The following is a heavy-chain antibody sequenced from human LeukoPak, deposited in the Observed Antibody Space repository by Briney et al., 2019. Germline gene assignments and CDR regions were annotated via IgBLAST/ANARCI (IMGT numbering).Heavy chain of an antibody. D-gene: IGHD2-2*01. J-gene: IGHJ5*02. CDR2: INRSGST. CDR1: GGSFSGYY. V-gene: IGHV4-34*01. CDR3: ARGSRSTSWPRFDP. Sequence: PSETLSLTCAVYGGSFSGYYWSWIRQPPGKGLEWIGEINRSGSTNYNPSLKSRVTISVDTSKNQFSLKLSSVTAADTAVYYCARGSRSTSWPRFDPWGQGTLATVSS.